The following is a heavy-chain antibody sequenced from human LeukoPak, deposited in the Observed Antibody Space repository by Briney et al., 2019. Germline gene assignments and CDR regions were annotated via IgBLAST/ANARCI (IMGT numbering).Heavy chain of an antibody. J-gene: IGHJ4*02. CDR1: GYSFTSFW. CDR3: VRRANYHDSSASDY. V-gene: IGHV5-10-1*01. D-gene: IGHD3-22*01. Sequence: GESLKISCKGSGYSFTSFWINWVRQMPGKGLEWMGRIDPSDSYTNYSPSFQGHVTISADKSISTAYLQWSSLKASDTAMYYCVRRANYHDSSASDYWGQGTLVTVSS. CDR2: IDPSDSYT.